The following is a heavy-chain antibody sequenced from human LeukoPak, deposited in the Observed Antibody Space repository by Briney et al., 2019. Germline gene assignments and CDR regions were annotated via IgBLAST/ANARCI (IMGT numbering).Heavy chain of an antibody. CDR1: GDSVSSNTAA. D-gene: IGHD3-16*01. V-gene: IGHV6-1*01. Sequence: SQTLSLPCAISGDSVSSNTAAWNWIRQSPSRGLEWLGRTYYRSTWLYDYALSLKSRININPDTSKNQFSLHLNSVTPEDTAVYYCVRDGEGGLDYFDYWGRGTLLTLSS. CDR2: TYYRSTWLY. J-gene: IGHJ4*02. CDR3: VRDGEGGLDYFDY.